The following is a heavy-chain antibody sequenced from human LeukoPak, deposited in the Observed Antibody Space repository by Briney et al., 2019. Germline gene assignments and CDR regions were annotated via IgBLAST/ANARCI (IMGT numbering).Heavy chain of an antibody. CDR1: GGSISSGGYY. CDR3: ARDRRELELGEDYYYYGMDV. V-gene: IGHV4-31*03. CDR2: IYYSGST. D-gene: IGHD1-7*01. Sequence: SETLSLTCTVSGGSISSGGYYWSWIRQHPGKGLEWIGYIYYSGSTYYNPSLKSRVIISVDTSKNQFSLKLSSVTAADTAVYYCARDRRELELGEDYYYYGMDVWGQGTTVTVSS. J-gene: IGHJ6*02.